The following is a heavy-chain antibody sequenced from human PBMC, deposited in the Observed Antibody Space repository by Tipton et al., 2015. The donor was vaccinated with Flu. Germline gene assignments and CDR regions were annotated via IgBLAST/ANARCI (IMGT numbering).Heavy chain of an antibody. V-gene: IGHV1-8*01. D-gene: IGHD1-1*01. CDR3: VRGWAVNDDDNYYYHGMDV. Sequence: QMQLVQSGAEVKTSGASVKVSCKAYGYTFTSHDINWVRQAPGQGLEWMGWMNPNSANTGYAQKFQGRVTLTRSTSMSTAYMELRSLRSEDTAVYYCVRGWAVNDDDNYYYHGMDVWGQGTTVTVSS. J-gene: IGHJ6*02. CDR1: GYTFTSHD. CDR2: MNPNSANT.